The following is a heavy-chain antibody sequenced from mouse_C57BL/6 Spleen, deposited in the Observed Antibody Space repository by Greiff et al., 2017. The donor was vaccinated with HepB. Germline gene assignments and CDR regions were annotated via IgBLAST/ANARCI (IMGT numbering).Heavy chain of an antibody. CDR3: ARDETRPPGFAY. Sequence: DVMLVESGGGLVKPGGSLKLSCAASGFTFSSYAMSWVRQTPEKRLEWVATISDGGSYTYYPDNVKGRFTISRDNAKNNLYLQMSHLKSEDTAMYYCARDETRPPGFAYWGQGTLVTVSA. J-gene: IGHJ3*01. D-gene: IGHD2-13*01. CDR2: ISDGGSYT. V-gene: IGHV5-4*01. CDR1: GFTFSSYA.